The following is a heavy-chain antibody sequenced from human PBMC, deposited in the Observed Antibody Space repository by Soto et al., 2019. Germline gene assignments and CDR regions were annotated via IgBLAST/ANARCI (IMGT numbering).Heavy chain of an antibody. D-gene: IGHD1-1*01. J-gene: IGHJ6*03. CDR3: AKPATPSPPNDHYYYYMDV. Sequence: GGSLRLSCAASGFTFSYYGMHWVRQAPGKGLEWVAVISSDGSEKYHADSAKGRFTISRDNSKNTLYLQMNSLGAEDTAVYYCAKPATPSPPNDHYYYYMDVWGKGTTVTVSS. V-gene: IGHV3-30*18. CDR1: GFTFSYYG. CDR2: ISSDGSEK.